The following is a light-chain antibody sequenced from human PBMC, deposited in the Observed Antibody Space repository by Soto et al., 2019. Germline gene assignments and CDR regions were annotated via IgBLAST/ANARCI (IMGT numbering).Light chain of an antibody. J-gene: IGKJ4*01. CDR2: GAS. V-gene: IGKV3-15*01. CDR1: QSVNHN. Sequence: EIVMTQSPATLSVSPGGRATLSCRASQSVNHNLAWYQQKPGQAPRLLIYGASTRATGVPARFSGTGSGTEFTLTISSLQSEDLAVYYCQQSSKWPPELTFGGGTKVEIK. CDR3: QQSSKWPPELT.